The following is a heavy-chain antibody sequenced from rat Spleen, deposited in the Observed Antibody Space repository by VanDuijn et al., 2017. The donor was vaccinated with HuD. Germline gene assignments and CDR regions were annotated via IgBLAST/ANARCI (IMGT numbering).Heavy chain of an antibody. V-gene: IGHV5-29*01. CDR2: IIYDGSNT. CDR3: ARTTTGIPFNY. D-gene: IGHD1-9*01. J-gene: IGHJ2*01. CDR1: GFTFSNYD. Sequence: EVQLVESGGGLVQPGRSLKLSCAVSGFTFSNYDMAWVRQAPTKGLEWIAAIIYDGSNTYYRDSVKGRFTISRDNAKSTLYLQMDSLRSEDTAIYYCARTTTGIPFNYWGQGVMVTVSS.